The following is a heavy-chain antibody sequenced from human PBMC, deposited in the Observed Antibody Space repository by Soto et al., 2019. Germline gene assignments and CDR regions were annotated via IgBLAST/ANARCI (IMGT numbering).Heavy chain of an antibody. Sequence: CKSSGYTFTSYGIHWVRQAPGQRVEWMGWINAANGDTKCAPKFQGRVTITRDTSASTAYMELGSLRSEDTAVYYCVRRHVSATGIDWFDHWGQGTPVTVSS. CDR2: INAANGDT. V-gene: IGHV1-3*01. CDR3: VRRHVSATGIDWFDH. J-gene: IGHJ5*02. CDR1: GYTFTSYG. D-gene: IGHD6-13*01.